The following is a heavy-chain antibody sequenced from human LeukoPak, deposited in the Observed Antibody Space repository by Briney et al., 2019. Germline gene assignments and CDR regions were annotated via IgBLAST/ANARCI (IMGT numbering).Heavy chain of an antibody. V-gene: IGHV3-23*01. Sequence: GGSLRLSCAASVFTFSSYSMSWVRQAPWKGLEWVSAISGSGGSTYYADSVKGRFTISRDNSKNTLYLQMNSLRAEDTAVYYCAVPSVLWFGELCYWGQGTLVTVSS. CDR3: AVPSVLWFGELCY. J-gene: IGHJ4*02. CDR1: VFTFSSYS. D-gene: IGHD3-10*01. CDR2: ISGSGGST.